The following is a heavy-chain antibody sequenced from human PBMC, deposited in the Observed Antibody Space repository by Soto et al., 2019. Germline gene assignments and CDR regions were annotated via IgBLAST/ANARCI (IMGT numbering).Heavy chain of an antibody. V-gene: IGHV1-69*12. CDR1: GGTFSSYA. CDR3: ARESRYCSGGSCYFHPGIDC. Sequence: QVQLVQSGAEGKKPGSSVKVSCKASGGTFSSYAISWVRQAPGQGLEWMGVILPLFCTANYARKFQGRVTITAGESTSTAEMELSSLRSEDKAVYYCARESRYCSGGSCYFHPGIDCWGQGTLVTVSS. J-gene: IGHJ4*02. D-gene: IGHD2-15*01. CDR2: ILPLFCTA.